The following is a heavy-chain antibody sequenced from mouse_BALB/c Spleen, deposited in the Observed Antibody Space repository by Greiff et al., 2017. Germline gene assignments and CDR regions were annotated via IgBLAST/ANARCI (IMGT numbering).Heavy chain of an antibody. CDR1: GYAFSSYW. CDR3: ARRGYGSHYFDY. V-gene: IGHV1-80*01. CDR2: IYPGDGDT. Sequence: VKLQQSGAELVRPGSSVKISCKASGYAFSSYWMNWVKQRPGQGLEWIGQIYPGDGDTNYNGKFKGKATLTADKSSSTAYMQLSSLTSEDSAVYFCARRGYGSHYFDYWGQGTTLTVSS. J-gene: IGHJ2*01. D-gene: IGHD1-1*01.